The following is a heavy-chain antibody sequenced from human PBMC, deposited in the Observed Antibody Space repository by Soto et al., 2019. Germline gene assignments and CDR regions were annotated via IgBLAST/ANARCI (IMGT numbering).Heavy chain of an antibody. CDR1: GGSISSGGYY. CDR2: IYYSGST. Sequence: SETLSLTCTVSGGSISSGGYYWSWIRQHPGKGLEWIGYIYYSGSTYYNPSLKSRVTISVDTSKNQFSLKLSSVTAADTAVYYCARVPTSSRPWFDPWGQGTLVTVSS. V-gene: IGHV4-31*03. J-gene: IGHJ5*02. CDR3: ARVPTSSRPWFDP.